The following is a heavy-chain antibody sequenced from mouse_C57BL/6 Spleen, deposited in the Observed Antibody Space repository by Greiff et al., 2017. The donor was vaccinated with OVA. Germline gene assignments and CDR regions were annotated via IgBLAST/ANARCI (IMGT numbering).Heavy chain of an antibody. J-gene: IGHJ4*01. Sequence: QVQLQQPGAELVKPGASVKMSCKASGYTFTSYWITWVKQRPGQGLEWIGDIYPGSGSTNYNEKFKSKATLTVDTSSSTAYMQLSSLTSEDSAVYYCARSSDGYDGGYAMDYWGQGTSVTVSS. CDR1: GYTFTSYW. D-gene: IGHD2-2*01. CDR2: IYPGSGST. V-gene: IGHV1-55*01. CDR3: ARSSDGYDGGYAMDY.